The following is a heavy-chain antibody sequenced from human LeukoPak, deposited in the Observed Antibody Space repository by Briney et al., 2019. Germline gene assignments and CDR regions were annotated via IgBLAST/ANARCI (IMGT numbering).Heavy chain of an antibody. D-gene: IGHD6-19*01. Sequence: GGSLRLSCAASGFTFSSYAMSWVRQAPGKGLEWVSSISDSGGSTYYAGSVKGRFTISRDNSKNTLYLQMTSLRAEDTAVYYCAKDAVAGSLPLYYFDQWGQGTLVTVSS. CDR3: AKDAVAGSLPLYYFDQ. J-gene: IGHJ4*02. V-gene: IGHV3-23*01. CDR1: GFTFSSYA. CDR2: ISDSGGST.